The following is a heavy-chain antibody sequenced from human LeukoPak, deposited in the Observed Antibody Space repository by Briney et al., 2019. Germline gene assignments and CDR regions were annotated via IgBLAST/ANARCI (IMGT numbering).Heavy chain of an antibody. Sequence: GGSLRLSCAASGFTFNIYAMSWVRQAPGKGLEWVSAISGRGDTTYYADSVKGRFTFSRDNSKNTLYLQMDSLRAEDTAIYYCAKDLATNTLGYFDSWGQGTLVTVSS. CDR1: GFTFNIYA. V-gene: IGHV3-23*01. D-gene: IGHD2-8*01. J-gene: IGHJ4*02. CDR3: AKDLATNTLGYFDS. CDR2: ISGRGDTT.